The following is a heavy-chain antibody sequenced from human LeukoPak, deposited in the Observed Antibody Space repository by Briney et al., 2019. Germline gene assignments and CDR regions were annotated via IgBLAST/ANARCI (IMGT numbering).Heavy chain of an antibody. D-gene: IGHD2-2*01. Sequence: QPGGSLRLSCAASGFTFNRYNMNWVRQAPGKGLEWVSYISSSSSTIYYADSVKGRFTISRDNAKNSLYLQMNSLRAEDTAVYYCARARRPSSYLGFQLWGQGTLVTVSS. CDR2: ISSSSSTI. V-gene: IGHV3-48*04. CDR3: ARARRPSSYLGFQL. CDR1: GFTFNRYN. J-gene: IGHJ1*01.